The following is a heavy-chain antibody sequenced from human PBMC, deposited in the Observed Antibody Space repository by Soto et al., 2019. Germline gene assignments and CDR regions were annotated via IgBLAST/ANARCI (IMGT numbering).Heavy chain of an antibody. V-gene: IGHV3-30-3*01. CDR1: GFTFSSYA. J-gene: IGHJ4*02. Sequence: GGSLRLSCAASGFTFSSYAMHWVRQAPGKGLEWVAVISYDGSNKYYADSVKGRFTISRDNSKNTLYLQMNSLRAEDTAVYYCARSDIVVVVASESFDYWGQVTLVTVSS. CDR3: ARSDIVVVVASESFDY. D-gene: IGHD2-15*01. CDR2: ISYDGSNK.